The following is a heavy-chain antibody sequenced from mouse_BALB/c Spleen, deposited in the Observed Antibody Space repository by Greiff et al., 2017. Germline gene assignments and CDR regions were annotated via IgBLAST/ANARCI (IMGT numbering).Heavy chain of an antibody. CDR1: GFTFSSYA. D-gene: IGHD2-4*01. Sequence: EVHLVESGGGLVKPGGSLKLSCAASGFTFSSYAMSWVRQTPEKRLEWVASISSGGSTYYPDSVKGRFTISRDNARNILYLQMSSLRSEDTAMYYCAGRGDYDWYFDVWGAGTTVTVSS. CDR2: ISSGGST. J-gene: IGHJ1*01. CDR3: AGRGDYDWYFDV. V-gene: IGHV5-6-5*01.